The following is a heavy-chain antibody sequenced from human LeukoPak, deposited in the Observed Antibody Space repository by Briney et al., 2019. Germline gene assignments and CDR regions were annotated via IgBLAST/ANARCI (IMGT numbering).Heavy chain of an antibody. V-gene: IGHV4-39*01. CDR3: ARHGSYGYGTFDY. CDR1: GGSISSYY. Sequence: SETLSLTCTVSGGSISSYYWGWIRQPPGKGLEWIGSIYYSGSTYYNPSLKSRVTISVDTSKNQFSLKLSSVTAADTAVYYCARHGSYGYGTFDYWGQGTLVTVSS. CDR2: IYYSGST. J-gene: IGHJ4*02. D-gene: IGHD5-18*01.